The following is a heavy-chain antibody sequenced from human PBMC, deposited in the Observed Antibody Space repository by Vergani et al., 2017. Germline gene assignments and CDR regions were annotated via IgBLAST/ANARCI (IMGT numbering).Heavy chain of an antibody. D-gene: IGHD4/OR15-4a*01. V-gene: IGHV4-38-2*02. CDR3: AGGNDHGTYNPPLDP. Sequence: QVQLRESGPGLVKPSETLSLSCTMSGYSVNSGYYWAWIRQTAAKGLEWIGSAYHSGATYYNPSLESRVAILLDTSRKQFSLRLNSVTAADTAVYYCAGGNDHGTYNPPLDPWGPGTRVTVSS. J-gene: IGHJ5*02. CDR1: GYSVNSGYY. CDR2: AYHSGAT.